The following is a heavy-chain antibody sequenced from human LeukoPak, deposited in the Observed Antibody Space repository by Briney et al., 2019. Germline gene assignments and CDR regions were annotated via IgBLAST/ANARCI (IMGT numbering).Heavy chain of an antibody. J-gene: IGHJ3*02. D-gene: IGHD2-2*01. V-gene: IGHV1-46*01. CDR1: GYTFTSYY. CDR2: INPSYGST. Sequence: GASVKVSCKASGYTFTSYYLHWVRQAPGQGLEWMGIINPSYGSTSYAQKFQCRVTMTTDTSTSTAYMELRSLRSDDTAVYYCARGDDCSSTSCYYAFDIWGQGTMVTVSS. CDR3: ARGDDCSSTSCYYAFDI.